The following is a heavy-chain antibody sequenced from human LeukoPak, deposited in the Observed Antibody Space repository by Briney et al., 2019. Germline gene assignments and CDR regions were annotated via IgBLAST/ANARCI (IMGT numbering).Heavy chain of an antibody. Sequence: GGSLRLSCAASGFTFSSYWMSWVRQAPGKGLEWVANIKQDGSEEYYVDSVKGRFTISRDNAKNSLYLQMNSLRAEDTAVYYCARGAYYDFWSGYSGGYYFDYWGQGTLVTVSS. CDR3: ARGAYYDFWSGYSGGYYFDY. J-gene: IGHJ4*02. CDR1: GFTFSSYW. V-gene: IGHV3-7*01. D-gene: IGHD3-3*01. CDR2: IKQDGSEE.